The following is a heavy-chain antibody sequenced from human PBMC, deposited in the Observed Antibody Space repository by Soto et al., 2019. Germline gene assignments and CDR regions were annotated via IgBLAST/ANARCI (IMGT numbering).Heavy chain of an antibody. D-gene: IGHD3-3*01. CDR2: IIPIFGTA. J-gene: IGHJ6*02. CDR3: ARDREYYDFWSGYYPEGYYGMDV. Sequence: SVKVSCKASGGTFSSYAISWVRQAPGRGLEWMGGIIPIFGTANYAQKFQGRVTITADESTSTAYMELSSLRSEDTAVYYCARDREYYDFWSGYYPEGYYGMDVWGQGTTVTVSS. V-gene: IGHV1-69*13. CDR1: GGTFSSYA.